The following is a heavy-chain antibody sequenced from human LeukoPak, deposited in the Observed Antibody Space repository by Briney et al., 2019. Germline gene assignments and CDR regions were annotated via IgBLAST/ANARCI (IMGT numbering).Heavy chain of an antibody. V-gene: IGHV5-10-1*01. CDR1: GYSFTSYW. J-gene: IGHJ4*02. CDR3: ARRGDYVWGSYRMYYFDY. Sequence: GESLKISCKGSGYSFTSYWISWVRQMPGKGLEWMGRIDPSDSYTNYSPSFQGHVTISADKSISTAYLQWSSLKASDTAMYYCARRGDYVWGSYRMYYFDYWGQGTLVTVSS. CDR2: IDPSDSYT. D-gene: IGHD3-16*02.